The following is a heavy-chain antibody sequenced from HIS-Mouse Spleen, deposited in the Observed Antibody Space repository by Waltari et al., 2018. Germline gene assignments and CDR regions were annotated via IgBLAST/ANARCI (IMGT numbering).Heavy chain of an antibody. CDR1: GGSLSSSSYY. J-gene: IGHJ2*01. Sequence: QLQLQESGPGLVNPSETLSLTCTVSGGSLSSSSYYWGWIRQPPGKGLEWLGSIYYSGSTYYNPSLKSRVTISVDTSKNQFSLKLSSVTAADTAVYYCAREIPYSSSWYDWYFDLWGRGTLVTVSS. CDR2: IYYSGST. CDR3: AREIPYSSSWYDWYFDL. D-gene: IGHD6-13*01. V-gene: IGHV4-39*07.